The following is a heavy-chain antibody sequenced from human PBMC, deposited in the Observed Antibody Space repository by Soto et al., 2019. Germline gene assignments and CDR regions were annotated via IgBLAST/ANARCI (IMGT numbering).Heavy chain of an antibody. CDR1: GFTFSSYA. V-gene: IGHV3-23*01. D-gene: IGHD3-16*01. CDR2: ISGSGGST. Sequence: EVQLLESGGGLVQPGGSLRLSCAASGFTFSSYAMSWVRQAPGKGLEWVSAISGSGGSTYYADSVKGRFSISRDNSKNTLYLQMNSLRAEDTAVYYCAKDWGSHGKVRGSDYFDYWGQGTLDTVSS. CDR3: AKDWGSHGKVRGSDYFDY. J-gene: IGHJ4*02.